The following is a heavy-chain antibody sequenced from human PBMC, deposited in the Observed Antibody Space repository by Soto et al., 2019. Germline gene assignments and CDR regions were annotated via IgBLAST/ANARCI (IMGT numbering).Heavy chain of an antibody. CDR1: GFTFSNYG. D-gene: IGHD3-10*01. V-gene: IGHV3-30*18. CDR3: TKMRRAYIWFDYAMDV. Sequence: QVQLVESGGGVVQPGRSLRLSCAASGFTFSNYGMHWVRQAPGKGLEWVGVISTDGSNKLYADSVRGRLIISRDYSKKTMYLKINSLRAEATAVYYCTKMRRAYIWFDYAMDVWGQVTTVTVSS. CDR2: ISTDGSNK. J-gene: IGHJ6*02.